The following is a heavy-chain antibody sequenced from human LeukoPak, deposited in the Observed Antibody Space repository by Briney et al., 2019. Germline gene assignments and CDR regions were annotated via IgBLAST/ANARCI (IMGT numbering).Heavy chain of an antibody. D-gene: IGHD3-22*01. CDR3: ARRRYDASGYYPSRGRYFDY. V-gene: IGHV4-34*01. J-gene: IGHJ4*02. CDR2: INHSGSA. Sequence: SETLSLTCAVYGGSFSGYYWSWVRQPPEKGLEWIGEINHSGSANYNPSLKSRVTISVDTSKNQFSLELTSVTAADTAVYYCARRRYDASGYYPSRGRYFDYWGQGTLVTVSS. CDR1: GGSFSGYY.